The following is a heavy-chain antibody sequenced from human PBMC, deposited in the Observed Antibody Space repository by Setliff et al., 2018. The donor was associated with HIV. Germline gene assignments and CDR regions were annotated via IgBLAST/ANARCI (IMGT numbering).Heavy chain of an antibody. Sequence: SETLSLTCTVSGGSISTYFWSWVRQPPGRGLEWIGEVYHTGSTNYNPSLKSRVITSIDKSKNQFSLKIDSVTAADTAVYYCARRPLFGVVIASVAKMEFDYWGQGTLVTVSS. CDR1: GGSISTYF. V-gene: IGHV4-4*02. D-gene: IGHD3-3*01. CDR2: VYHTGST. CDR3: ARRPLFGVVIASVAKMEFDY. J-gene: IGHJ4*02.